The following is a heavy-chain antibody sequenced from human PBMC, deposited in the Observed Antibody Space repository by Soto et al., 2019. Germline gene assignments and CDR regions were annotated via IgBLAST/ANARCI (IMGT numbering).Heavy chain of an antibody. J-gene: IGHJ4*02. CDR1: GRSFSGYY. CDR3: ARTYGGNSFDF. CDR2: INHRGST. D-gene: IGHD2-21*02. Sequence: QVQLQQWGAGLLKPSETLSLTCAVYGRSFSGYYWSWIRQPPGKGLEWVGDINHRGSTSYNPSLKSRVTISVAPSRNQFSLKLSSVTAADPAVYYCARTYGGNSFDFWGQGTLVTVSS. V-gene: IGHV4-34*01.